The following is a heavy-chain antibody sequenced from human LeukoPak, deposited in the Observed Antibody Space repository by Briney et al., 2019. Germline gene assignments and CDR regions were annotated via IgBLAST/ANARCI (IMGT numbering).Heavy chain of an antibody. D-gene: IGHD3-9*01. Sequence: SETLSHTCTVSGGSISSSSYYWGWIRQPPGKGLGWIGSIYYSGSTYYNPSLKSRVTISVDTSKNQFSLKLSSVTAADTAVYYCARQGGRYFDWLLYRYWGQGSLVTVSS. V-gene: IGHV4-39*01. CDR3: ARQGGRYFDWLLYRY. CDR2: IYYSGST. CDR1: GGSISSSSYY. J-gene: IGHJ4*02.